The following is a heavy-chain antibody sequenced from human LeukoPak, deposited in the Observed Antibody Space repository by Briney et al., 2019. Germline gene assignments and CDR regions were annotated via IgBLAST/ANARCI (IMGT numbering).Heavy chain of an antibody. V-gene: IGHV4-59*01. CDR2: IYYSEST. CDR3: AREGSGWPGNWFDP. D-gene: IGHD6-19*01. Sequence: SETLSLTCTVSGGSISSYYWSWIRQPPGKGLEWIGYIYYSESTNYNPSLKSRVTISVDTSKNQFSLKLSSVTAADTAVYYCAREGSGWPGNWFDPWGQGTLVTVSS. CDR1: GGSISSYY. J-gene: IGHJ5*02.